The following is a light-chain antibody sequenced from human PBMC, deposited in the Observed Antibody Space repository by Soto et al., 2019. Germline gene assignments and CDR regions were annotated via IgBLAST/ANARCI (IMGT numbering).Light chain of an antibody. CDR3: QQYEKWPPSIT. CDR2: GAS. CDR1: QSVSSN. V-gene: IGKV3-15*01. Sequence: EVVLTQSPGTLSLSPGERATLSCRASQSVSSNYVAWYQQKPGQTPRLLIYGASTRATGISARFSGSGSGTEFTLTISSLQSEDFAVYYCQQYEKWPPSITFGQGTRLEIK. J-gene: IGKJ5*01.